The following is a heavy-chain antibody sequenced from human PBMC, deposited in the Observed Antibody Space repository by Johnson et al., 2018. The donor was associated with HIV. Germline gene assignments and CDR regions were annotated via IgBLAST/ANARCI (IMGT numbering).Heavy chain of an antibody. CDR3: AKDLVERSGISDDAFDI. V-gene: IGHV3-30*04. D-gene: IGHD3-10*01. Sequence: QVQLVESGGGAVQPGRSMRLSCVVSGFSLSSYAMHWVRQAPGKGLEWVAAISHDGNDEYYADFVKGRFTISRDNSKNTLYLQMNSLRAEDAAVYYCAKDLVERSGISDDAFDIWDQGTMVTVSS. CDR1: GFSLSSYA. CDR2: ISHDGNDE. J-gene: IGHJ3*02.